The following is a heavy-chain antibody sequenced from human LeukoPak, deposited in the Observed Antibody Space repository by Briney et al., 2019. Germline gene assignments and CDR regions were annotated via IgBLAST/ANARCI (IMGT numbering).Heavy chain of an antibody. V-gene: IGHV4-59*08. J-gene: IGHJ4*02. CDR3: ARQSLQGSGYLPFDY. CDR1: GGSISSYY. Sequence: PSETLSLTCTVSGGSISSYYWSWIRQPPGKGLEWVGYISYSGSTNYNPSLKRRVTISVDTSKNQFSLKLSSVTAADTAVYYCARQSLQGSGYLPFDYWGQGTLVTVSS. CDR2: ISYSGST. D-gene: IGHD3-22*01.